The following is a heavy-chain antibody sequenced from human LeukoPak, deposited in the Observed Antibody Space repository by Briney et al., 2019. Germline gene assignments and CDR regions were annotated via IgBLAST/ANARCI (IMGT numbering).Heavy chain of an antibody. D-gene: IGHD6-13*01. V-gene: IGHV6-1*01. CDR1: GDRVSSDSAA. Sequence: SQPLSLTCVISGDRVSSDSAAWNWIRQSPSRGLEWFGRTYYRSQYYIDYAVSVKSRITINPDTSKNQFSLQLNYVTPEDTAVHYCARGAEDVAAGGIFNVRLTLYNWFDPWGQRTLVTVSS. CDR3: ARGAEDVAAGGIFNVRLTLYNWFDP. CDR2: TYYRSQYYI. J-gene: IGHJ5*02.